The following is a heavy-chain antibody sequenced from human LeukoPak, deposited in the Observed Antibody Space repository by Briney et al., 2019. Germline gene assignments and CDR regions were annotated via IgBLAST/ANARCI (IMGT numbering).Heavy chain of an antibody. CDR3: ANDHFGSGSWDY. V-gene: IGHV3-11*04. CDR2: ISTSGNVN. J-gene: IGHJ4*02. Sequence: GGSLRLSCAASGFTFSDYYMTWIRQAPGKGLEWVSFISTSGNVNYYADSVKGRFTISRDNSKNTLYLQLNNLRPEDTAVYYCANDHFGSGSWDYWGQGTLVTVSS. D-gene: IGHD3-10*01. CDR1: GFTFSDYY.